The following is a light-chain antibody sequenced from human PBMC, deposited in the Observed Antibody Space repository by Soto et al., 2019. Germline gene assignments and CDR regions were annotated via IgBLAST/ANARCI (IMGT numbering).Light chain of an antibody. V-gene: IGKV1-9*01. J-gene: IGKJ4*01. CDR1: QGISTY. Sequence: DIQLTQSPSFLSASVGDRVTITCRASQGISTYLAWYQQLPGKAPKLLIYAASTLQSGVPSRFSGSGSGTQFALTISSLQPEDFATYYCQQLNAYPLPFGRGTKVEIK. CDR3: QQLNAYPLP. CDR2: AAS.